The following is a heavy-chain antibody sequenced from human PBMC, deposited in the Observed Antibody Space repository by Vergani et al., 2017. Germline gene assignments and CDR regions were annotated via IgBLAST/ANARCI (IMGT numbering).Heavy chain of an antibody. V-gene: IGHV1-46*02. CDR2: VNFVTGAA. CDR3: ARSIGYCTSGRGWPQFFDL. D-gene: IGHD2-8*01. J-gene: IGHJ4*02. Sequence: QVQLVQSGAAVKKPGASAKVSCTASGYIFKNYYMHWLRLAPGQGFQWMGVVNFVTGAATSPQKFEGRITMTRDTSTATLYMDLSSLKYEDTAIYYCARSIGYCTSGRGWPQFFDLCGQGSLVTVSS. CDR1: GYIFKNYY.